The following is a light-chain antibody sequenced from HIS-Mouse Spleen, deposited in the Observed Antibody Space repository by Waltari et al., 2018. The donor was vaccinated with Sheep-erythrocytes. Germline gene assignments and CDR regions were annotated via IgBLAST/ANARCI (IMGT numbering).Light chain of an antibody. CDR2: DVS. Sequence: EIVLTQSPATLSLSPGERATLSCSASQSVSSYLAWYQQKPGQAPRLLFYDVSNRATGIPARFSGSGSGTAFTLTISSLEPEDFAVYYCQQRSNWPPYTFGQGTKLEIK. CDR1: QSVSSY. V-gene: IGKV3-11*01. J-gene: IGKJ2*01. CDR3: QQRSNWPPYT.